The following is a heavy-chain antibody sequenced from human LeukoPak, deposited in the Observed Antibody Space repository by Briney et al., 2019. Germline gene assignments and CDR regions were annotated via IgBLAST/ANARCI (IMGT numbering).Heavy chain of an antibody. D-gene: IGHD2-15*01. CDR1: GFTFSNYA. CDR3: AKRGYCSGGACYSGAAPHFDY. J-gene: IGHJ4*02. V-gene: IGHV3-23*01. Sequence: GGSLRLSCAASGFTFSNYAMSWVRQAPGKELEWVSAIRGTADNAYYADSVKGRFTISRDNSKSTLYLQMNSLRAEDTAVYYCAKRGYCSGGACYSGAAPHFDYWGQGTLVTVSS. CDR2: IRGTADNA.